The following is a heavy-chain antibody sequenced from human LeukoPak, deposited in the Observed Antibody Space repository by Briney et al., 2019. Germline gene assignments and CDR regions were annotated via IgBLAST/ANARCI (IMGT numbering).Heavy chain of an antibody. Sequence: ASMKVSCKASGYSFTGYYMHWVRQAPGQGLEWMGCINPNSGGTDYAQKFQGRVTMTTDTSISTAYMELSRLTSDDTAVYYCAGLSGFDPYYFDYWGQGTLVAVSS. CDR1: GYSFTGYY. CDR3: AGLSGFDPYYFDY. J-gene: IGHJ4*02. V-gene: IGHV1-2*02. CDR2: INPNSGGT. D-gene: IGHD5-12*01.